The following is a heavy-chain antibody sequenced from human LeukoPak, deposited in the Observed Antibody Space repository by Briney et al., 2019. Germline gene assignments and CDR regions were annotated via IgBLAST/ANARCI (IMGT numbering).Heavy chain of an antibody. CDR1: GYSISTGSY. CDR3: ARDLAYNYGLGDFDY. Sequence: PSETLSFTCAVPGYSISTGSYWVWIRQPPGKGLEWIGSIYHSGTTYYNPSLKSRVTISVDTSKNQFSLILRSVTAPDTAVYYCARDLAYNYGLGDFDYWGQGTLVTVSS. D-gene: IGHD3-10*01. J-gene: IGHJ4*02. V-gene: IGHV4-38-2*02. CDR2: IYHSGTT.